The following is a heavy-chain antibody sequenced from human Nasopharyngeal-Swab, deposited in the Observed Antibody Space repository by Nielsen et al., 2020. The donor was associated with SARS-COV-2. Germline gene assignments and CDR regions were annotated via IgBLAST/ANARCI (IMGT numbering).Heavy chain of an antibody. Sequence: SVKVSCKASGGTFSSYAISWVRQAPGQGLEWMGGIIPILGIANYAQKFQGRVTITADKSTSTAYMELSSLRSEDTAVYYCARGIAVAGFGSYYYYYYGMDVWGQGTTVTVSS. CDR2: IIPILGIA. D-gene: IGHD6-19*01. CDR1: GGTFSSYA. V-gene: IGHV1-69*10. CDR3: ARGIAVAGFGSYYYYYYGMDV. J-gene: IGHJ6*02.